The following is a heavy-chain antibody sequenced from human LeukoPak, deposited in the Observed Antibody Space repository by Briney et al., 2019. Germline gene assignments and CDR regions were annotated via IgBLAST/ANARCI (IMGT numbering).Heavy chain of an antibody. CDR3: ARDIREGVRGAGGLDY. D-gene: IGHD3-10*01. J-gene: IGHJ4*02. Sequence: GASVKVSCKASGYTFTSYGISWVRQAPGQGLEWMGWISAYNGNTNYAQKLQGRVTMTTDTSTSTAYMELRSLRSDDTAVYYCARDIREGVRGAGGLDYWGQGTLVTVAS. CDR2: ISAYNGNT. V-gene: IGHV1-18*01. CDR1: GYTFTSYG.